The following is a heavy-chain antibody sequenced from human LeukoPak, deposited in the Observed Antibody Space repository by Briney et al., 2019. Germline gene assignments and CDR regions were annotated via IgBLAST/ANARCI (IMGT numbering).Heavy chain of an antibody. CDR3: ARDYAYYYDSSGYYLLDAFDI. V-gene: IGHV1-18*01. D-gene: IGHD3-22*01. Sequence: ASVKVSCKASGYTFTIYGISWGRQAPGQGLEWMGWISAYNGNTNYAQKLQGRVTMTTDTSTSTAYMELRSLRSDDTAVYYCARDYAYYYDSSGYYLLDAFDIWGQGTMVTVSS. J-gene: IGHJ3*02. CDR2: ISAYNGNT. CDR1: GYTFTIYG.